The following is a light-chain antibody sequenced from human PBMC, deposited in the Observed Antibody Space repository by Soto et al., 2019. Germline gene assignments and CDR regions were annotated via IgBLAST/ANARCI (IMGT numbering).Light chain of an antibody. V-gene: IGKV1-27*01. CDR3: QRYNSAPLVT. CDR2: AAA. Sequence: DIQMTQSPSSLSASVGDRVTITCRASQAIGNYLAWYQQKPGTVLKLLIYAAATLQSGVPSRFSRSGSGTDFTLTISSLQPEDFATYYCQRYNSAPLVTFGPGTKVDFK. CDR1: QAIGNY. J-gene: IGKJ3*01.